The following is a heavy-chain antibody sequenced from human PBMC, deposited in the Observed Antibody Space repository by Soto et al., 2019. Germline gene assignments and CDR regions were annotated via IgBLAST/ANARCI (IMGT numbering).Heavy chain of an antibody. J-gene: IGHJ5*02. CDR3: ARGGYCSSTSCYTGIVDWFDP. V-gene: IGHV3-21*01. CDR2: ISSSSYI. Sequence: PGGSLRLSCAASGFTFSSYSMNWVRQAPGKGLEWVSSISSSSYIYYADSVKGRFTISRDNAKNSLYLQMNSLRAEDTAVYYCARGGYCSSTSCYTGIVDWFDPWGQGTLVTVSS. CDR1: GFTFSSYS. D-gene: IGHD2-2*02.